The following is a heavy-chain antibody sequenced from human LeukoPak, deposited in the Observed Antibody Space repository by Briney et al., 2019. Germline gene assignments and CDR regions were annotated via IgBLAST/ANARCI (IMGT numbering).Heavy chain of an antibody. V-gene: IGHV1-2*02. CDR1: GYTFTGYF. CDR2: INPNSGGT. J-gene: IGHJ4*02. D-gene: IGHD2/OR15-2a*01. CDR3: ARVSEYYYFDY. Sequence: ASVKVSCKASGYTFTGYFMHWVRQAPGQGPEWMGWINPNSGGTNYAQKSQGRVIMTRDTSISTAYMELSRLRSDDTAVYYCARVSEYYYFDYWGQGTLVTVSS.